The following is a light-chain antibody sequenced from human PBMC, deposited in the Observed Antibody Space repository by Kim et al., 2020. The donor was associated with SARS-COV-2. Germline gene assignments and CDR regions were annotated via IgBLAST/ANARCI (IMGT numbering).Light chain of an antibody. J-gene: IGLJ1*01. CDR2: DVT. Sequence: GQSITISCTGTSSDIGDYGYVSWYQQHPGKAPKLIIYDVTKRPPGVSNRFFASKSGNTASLTISGLQAEDEADYYCISYTGDNTYVFGTGTKVTVL. CDR3: ISYTGDNTYV. V-gene: IGLV2-14*03. CDR1: SSDIGDYGY.